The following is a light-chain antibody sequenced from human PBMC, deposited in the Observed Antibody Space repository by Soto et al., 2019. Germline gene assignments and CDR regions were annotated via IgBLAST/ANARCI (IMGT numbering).Light chain of an antibody. V-gene: IGLV2-14*03. Sequence: QSALTQPASVSGSPGQSITISCTGTSSDVGAYDFVSWYQQHPDKAPKLMIYEVSNRPSGVSNRFSGSKSVNTATLTISGLQAEDEADYYCSSYTISSTRVFGTGTKRTVL. CDR2: EVS. CDR3: SSYTISSTRV. J-gene: IGLJ1*01. CDR1: SSDVGAYDF.